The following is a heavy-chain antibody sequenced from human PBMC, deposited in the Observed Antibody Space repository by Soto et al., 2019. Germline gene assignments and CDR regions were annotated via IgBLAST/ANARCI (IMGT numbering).Heavy chain of an antibody. V-gene: IGHV3-23*01. CDR3: ARAKWFGDLFGDVFDL. CDR1: GFTFSSYA. Sequence: EVQLLESGGGLVQPGGSLRLSCAASGFTFSSYAMSWVRQAPGKGLEWVSAISGSGGSTYYADSAKGRRTISRDNSKNTMYLQMNSLRAEDTAMYYCARAKWFGDLFGDVFDLWSQGTMVTVSS. CDR2: ISGSGGST. D-gene: IGHD3-10*01. J-gene: IGHJ3*01.